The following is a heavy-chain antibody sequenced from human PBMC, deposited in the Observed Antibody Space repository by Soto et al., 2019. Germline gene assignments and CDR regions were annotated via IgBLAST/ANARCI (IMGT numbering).Heavy chain of an antibody. CDR2: VWFDGSHT. D-gene: IGHD6-13*01. V-gene: IGHV3-33*01. Sequence: QVQLVESGAGVVQPGRYLRLSCAASGFTFSVYGMHWVRQAPGKGLEWVAVVWFDGSHTFYADSVKGRFTISRHNSKNTPSLQMDSLRDEDTAVYYCARYSSNSSFFANWGQGTLVTVSS. J-gene: IGHJ4*02. CDR3: ARYSSNSSFFAN. CDR1: GFTFSVYG.